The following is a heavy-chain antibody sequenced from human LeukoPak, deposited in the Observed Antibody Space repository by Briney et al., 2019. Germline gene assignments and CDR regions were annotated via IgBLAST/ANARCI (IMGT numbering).Heavy chain of an antibody. CDR3: ARVTMVRGVIIGNDDY. CDR2: ISAYNGNS. CDR1: GYTFTSYG. D-gene: IGHD3-10*01. J-gene: IGHJ4*02. V-gene: IGHV1-18*01. Sequence: ASVKVSCKASGYTFTSYGISWVRQAPGRGLEWMGWISAYNGNSNYAQKLQGRVTMTTDTSTGTAYMELRSLRSDDTAVYYCARVTMVRGVIIGNDDYWGQGTLVTVSS.